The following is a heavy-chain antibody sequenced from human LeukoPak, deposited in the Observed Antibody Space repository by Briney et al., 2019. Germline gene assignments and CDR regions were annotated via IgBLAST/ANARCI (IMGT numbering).Heavy chain of an antibody. Sequence: PGGSLRLSCAASGFTFSSYGMSWVRQAPGKGLEWVSAISGSGGSTYYADSVKGRFTISRDNFKNTLYLQMNSLRAEDTAVYYCAKDRGIISDYWGQGTLVTVSS. CDR1: GFTFSSYG. CDR3: AKDRGIISDY. V-gene: IGHV3-23*01. J-gene: IGHJ4*02. D-gene: IGHD3-10*01. CDR2: ISGSGGST.